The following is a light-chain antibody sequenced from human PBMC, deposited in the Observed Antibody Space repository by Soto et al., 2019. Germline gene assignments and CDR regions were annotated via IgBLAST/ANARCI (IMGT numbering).Light chain of an antibody. CDR3: KQSYSTPLT. CDR1: QSISSY. V-gene: IGKV1-39*01. J-gene: IGKJ4*01. CDR2: AAS. Sequence: DIQMTQSPSSLSASVGDRVTITCRASQSISSYLNWYQQKPGKAPKLLIYAASSLQSGVPSRFSGSGSGTDFTLTISSLQPEDFATYYCKQSYSTPLTFAGGTKVDIK.